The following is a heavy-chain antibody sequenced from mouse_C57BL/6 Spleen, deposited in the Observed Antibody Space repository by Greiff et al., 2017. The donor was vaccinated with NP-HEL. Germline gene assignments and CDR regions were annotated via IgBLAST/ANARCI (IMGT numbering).Heavy chain of an antibody. Sequence: QVQLQQPGAELVKPGASVKLSCKASGYTFTSYWMHWVKQRPGQGLEWIGMIHPNSGSTNYNEKFKSKATLTVDKSSSTAYMQLSSLTSEDSAVYYCAREGFYYDYPFDYWGQGTTLTVSS. CDR1: GYTFTSYW. D-gene: IGHD2-4*01. CDR2: IHPNSGST. V-gene: IGHV1-64*01. CDR3: AREGFYYDYPFDY. J-gene: IGHJ2*01.